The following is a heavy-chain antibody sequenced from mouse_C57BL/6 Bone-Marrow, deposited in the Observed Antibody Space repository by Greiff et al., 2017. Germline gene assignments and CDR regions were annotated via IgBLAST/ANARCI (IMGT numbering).Heavy chain of an antibody. J-gene: IGHJ1*03. Sequence: QVQLQQSDAELVKPGASVKISCKVSGYTFTDHTIHWMKQRPEQGLEWIGYIYPRDGSTKYNEKFKGKATLTADKSSSTAYMQLNSLTSEDSAVYFCARSLGSGPSGSSFYWYFDVWGTGTTVTVSS. CDR3: ARSLGSGPSGSSFYWYFDV. CDR2: IYPRDGST. D-gene: IGHD1-1*01. CDR1: GYTFTDHT. V-gene: IGHV1-78*01.